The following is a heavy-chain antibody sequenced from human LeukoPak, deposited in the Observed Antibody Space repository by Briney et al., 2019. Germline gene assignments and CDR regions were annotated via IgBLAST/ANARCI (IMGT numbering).Heavy chain of an antibody. CDR2: ISAYNGYT. J-gene: IGHJ6*02. Sequence: ASVKVSCKASGYTFTSYGISWVRQAPGQGLEWMGWISAYNGYTNYAQNFQGRVTMTTDASTSTAYMEPRSLRSDDTAVYYCVREVTMVRGVITFYHYNGMDVWGQGTAVTVSS. V-gene: IGHV1-18*01. CDR3: VREVTMVRGVITFYHYNGMDV. D-gene: IGHD3-10*01. CDR1: GYTFTSYG.